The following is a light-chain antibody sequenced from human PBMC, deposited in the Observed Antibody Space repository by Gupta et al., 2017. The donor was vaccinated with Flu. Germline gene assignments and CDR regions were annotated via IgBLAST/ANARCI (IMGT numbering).Light chain of an antibody. Sequence: LGERAAMNCRSSQRVLYSTNNKNYEAGCQQKTGRHPKLLINWGATRESGVPDRCSSGGCGTDDTLTISSMQEEDEAVYYCQQQYNTLPWTFGQGTKVEIK. CDR2: WGA. CDR1: QRVLYSTNNKNY. J-gene: IGKJ1*01. CDR3: QQQYNTLPWT. V-gene: IGKV4-1*01.